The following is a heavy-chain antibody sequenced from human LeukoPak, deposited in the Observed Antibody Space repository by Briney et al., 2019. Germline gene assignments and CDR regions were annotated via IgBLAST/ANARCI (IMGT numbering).Heavy chain of an antibody. CDR1: GGSISSYY. Sequence: PSETLSLTCTVSGGSISSYYWSWIRQPPGKGLEWIGYIYYSGSTNYNPSLKSRVTISVDTSKNQFSLKLSSVTAADTAVYYCARGGTVQDYWGQGTLVTVSS. CDR2: IYYSGST. V-gene: IGHV4-59*12. J-gene: IGHJ4*02. D-gene: IGHD3-16*01. CDR3: ARGGTVQDY.